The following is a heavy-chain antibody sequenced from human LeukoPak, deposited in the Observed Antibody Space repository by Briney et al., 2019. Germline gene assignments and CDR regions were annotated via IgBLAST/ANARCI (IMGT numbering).Heavy chain of an antibody. CDR1: GGTFSSYA. CDR3: ARDDGSGWSGWFDP. J-gene: IGHJ5*02. V-gene: IGHV1-69*04. D-gene: IGHD6-19*01. Sequence: SVKVSCKASGGTFSSYAISWVRQAPGQGLEWMGRIIPILGIANYAQKFQGRVTITADKSTSTAYMELSSLRSEDTAVYYCARDDGSGWSGWFDPWGQGTLVTVSS. CDR2: IIPILGIA.